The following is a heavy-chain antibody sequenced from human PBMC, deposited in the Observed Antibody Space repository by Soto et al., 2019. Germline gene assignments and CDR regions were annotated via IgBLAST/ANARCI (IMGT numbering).Heavy chain of an antibody. CDR1: GFTFSSYG. V-gene: IGHV3-33*01. J-gene: IGHJ4*02. D-gene: IGHD6-13*01. CDR3: ARTGYSRFFDFDY. CDR2: IWYDGSNK. Sequence: GGSLRLSCAASGFTFSSYGMHWVRQAPGKGLEWVAVIWYDGSNKYYADSVKGRFTISRDNSKNTLYLQMNSLRAEDTAVYYCARTGYSRFFDFDYWGQGTLVTVSS.